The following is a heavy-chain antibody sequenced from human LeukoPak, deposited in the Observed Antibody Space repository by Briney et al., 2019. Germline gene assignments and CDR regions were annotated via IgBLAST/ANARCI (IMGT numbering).Heavy chain of an antibody. CDR1: GFTFSDYY. Sequence: GGSLRLSCAASGFTFSDYYMSWIRQAPGKGLEWVSYISSSGSTIYYADSVKGRFTISRDNAKNSLYLQMDSLRAEDTAVYYCARAFVDTAMVNYYGMDVWGQGNTVTVSS. CDR2: ISSSGSTI. J-gene: IGHJ6*02. V-gene: IGHV3-11*01. CDR3: ARAFVDTAMVNYYGMDV. D-gene: IGHD5-18*01.